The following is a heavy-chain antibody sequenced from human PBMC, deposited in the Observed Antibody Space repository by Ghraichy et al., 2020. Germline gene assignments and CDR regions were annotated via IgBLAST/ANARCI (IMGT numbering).Heavy chain of an antibody. V-gene: IGHV3-49*03. CDR3: TRVAYNAFDI. D-gene: IGHD2-2*02. CDR1: GFTFGDYT. Sequence: GGSLRLSCRGSGFTFGDYTMSWFRQAPGKGLEWVSFIRSKFHGGTIEYAASVKGRFTISRDDSKSIAYLQMSSLKTEDTAVYYCTRVAYNAFDIWGQGTMDTVSS. CDR2: IRSKFHGGTI. J-gene: IGHJ3*02.